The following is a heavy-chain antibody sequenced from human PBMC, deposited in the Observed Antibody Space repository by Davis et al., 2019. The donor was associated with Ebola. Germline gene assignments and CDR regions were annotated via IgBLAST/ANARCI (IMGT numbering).Heavy chain of an antibody. Sequence: GGSLRLSCAASGFTFSSYWMSWVRQAPGKGLEWVANIKQDGSEKYYVDSVKGRFTISRDNAKNSLYLQMNSLRAEDTALYYCAKDRRVYYDSSGYYAYFDYWGQGTLVTVSS. D-gene: IGHD3-22*01. CDR1: GFTFSSYW. CDR2: IKQDGSEK. V-gene: IGHV3-7*03. J-gene: IGHJ4*02. CDR3: AKDRRVYYDSSGYYAYFDY.